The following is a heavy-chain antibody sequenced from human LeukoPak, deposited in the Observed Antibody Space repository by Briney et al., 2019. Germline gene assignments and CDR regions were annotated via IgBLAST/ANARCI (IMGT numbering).Heavy chain of an antibody. Sequence: GGSLRLSCAASGFTFSSYSMNWVRQAPGKGLEWVSSISSSSSYIYYADSVKGRFTISRDNAKNSLYLQMNSLRAEDTAVYYYARVNRASSGWYGYAFDIWGQGTMVTVSS. CDR1: GFTFSSYS. D-gene: IGHD6-19*01. V-gene: IGHV3-21*01. CDR2: ISSSSSYI. CDR3: ARVNRASSGWYGYAFDI. J-gene: IGHJ3*02.